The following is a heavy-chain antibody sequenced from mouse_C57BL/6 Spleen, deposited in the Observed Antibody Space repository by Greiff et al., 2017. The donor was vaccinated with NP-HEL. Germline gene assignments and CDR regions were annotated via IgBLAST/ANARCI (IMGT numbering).Heavy chain of an antibody. Sequence: EVKLQESGPGMVKPSQSLSLTCTVTGYSITSGYDWHWIRHFPGNKLEWMGYISYSGSTNYNPSLKSRISITHDTSKNHFFLKLNSVTTEDTATYYCARGGLYYYGSSYDAMDYWGQGTSVTVSS. CDR1: GYSITSGYD. CDR2: ISYSGST. D-gene: IGHD1-1*01. J-gene: IGHJ4*01. V-gene: IGHV3-1*01. CDR3: ARGGLYYYGSSYDAMDY.